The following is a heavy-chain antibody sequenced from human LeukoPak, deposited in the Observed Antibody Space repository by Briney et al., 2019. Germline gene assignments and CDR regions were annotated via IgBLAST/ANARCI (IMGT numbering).Heavy chain of an antibody. CDR3: VRRGPNNSGLDY. CDR2: ITSTSTYI. J-gene: IGHJ4*02. V-gene: IGHV3-21*01. CDR1: GFTFSSYT. D-gene: IGHD6-19*01. Sequence: GGSLRLSCTASGFTFSSYTFNWVRQAPGKGLEWVASITSTSTYIYYADPVQGRFAVSRDNAKNSLYLQMNSLRAEDTAVFYCVRRGPNNSGLDYWGQGTLATVSS.